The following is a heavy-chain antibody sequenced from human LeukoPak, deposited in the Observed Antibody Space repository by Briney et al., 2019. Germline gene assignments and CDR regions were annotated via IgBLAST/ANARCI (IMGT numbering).Heavy chain of an antibody. Sequence: SGTLSLTCAVSGGSISSSNWWSWVRQPPGKGLEWIGYIYYSGSTYYNPSLKSRVTISVDTSKNQFSLKLSSVTAADTAVYYCARDIRGYSYGDDAFDIWGQGTMVTVSS. D-gene: IGHD5-18*01. CDR3: ARDIRGYSYGDDAFDI. CDR2: IYYSGST. CDR1: GGSISSSNW. J-gene: IGHJ3*02. V-gene: IGHV4-4*02.